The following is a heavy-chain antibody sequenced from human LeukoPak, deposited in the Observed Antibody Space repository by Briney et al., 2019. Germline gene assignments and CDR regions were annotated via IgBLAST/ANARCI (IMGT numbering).Heavy chain of an antibody. J-gene: IGHJ4*02. CDR2: ISGSGGST. D-gene: IGHD6-13*01. V-gene: IGHV3-23*01. Sequence: PGGSLRLSCAASGFTFSSYAMSWVRQAPGKGLEWVSAISGSGGSTYYADSVKGRFTISRDNAKNSLYLQLNSLRPEDTAVYYCARDTRAAPDNWGQGTLVTVSS. CDR3: ARDTRAAPDN. CDR1: GFTFSSYA.